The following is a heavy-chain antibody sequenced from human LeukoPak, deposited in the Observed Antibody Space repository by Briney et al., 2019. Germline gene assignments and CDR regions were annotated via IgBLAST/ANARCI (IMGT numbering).Heavy chain of an antibody. CDR3: ARDQTQLGPTTVDY. CDR1: GFSFSSSW. CDR2: ISSDGTDI. V-gene: IGHV3-74*01. J-gene: IGHJ4*02. Sequence: GGSRRLSCLASGFSFSSSWMHWVRQTPGKELLWLSRISSDGTDIKYADSVQGRFIISRDNAKNALYLQMNNLRVEDTAVYYCARDQTQLGPTTVDYWGQGALVTVPS. D-gene: IGHD2-2*01.